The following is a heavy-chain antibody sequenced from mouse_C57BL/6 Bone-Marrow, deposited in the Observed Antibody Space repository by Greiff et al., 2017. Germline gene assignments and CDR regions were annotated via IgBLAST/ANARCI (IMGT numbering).Heavy chain of an antibody. CDR1: GYSFTDYN. V-gene: IGHV1-39*01. J-gene: IGHJ4*01. D-gene: IGHD2-4*01. CDR3: ASGYDYDYAMDY. CDR2: ITPNYGTT. Sequence: EVQLQQSGPELVKPGASVKISCKASGYSFTDYNMNWVKQSNGKSLEWIGVITPNYGTTSYNQKFKGKATFTVDQSSSTAYMQLNSLTSEDSAVYYCASGYDYDYAMDYWGQGTSVTVSS.